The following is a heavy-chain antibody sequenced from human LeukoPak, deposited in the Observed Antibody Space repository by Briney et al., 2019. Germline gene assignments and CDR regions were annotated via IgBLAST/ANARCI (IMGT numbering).Heavy chain of an antibody. V-gene: IGHV4-59*10. CDR3: ARSGYCSGGSCYYLFDQ. D-gene: IGHD2-15*01. J-gene: IGHJ4*02. CDR1: GGSFSGYY. Sequence: SETLSLTCAVYGGSFSGYYWNWIRQPAGKGLEWIGRIYTSGSTNYNPSLKSRVTMSVDTSKNQFSLKLSSVTAADTAVYYCARSGYCSGGSCYYLFDQWGQGTLVTVSS. CDR2: IYTSGST.